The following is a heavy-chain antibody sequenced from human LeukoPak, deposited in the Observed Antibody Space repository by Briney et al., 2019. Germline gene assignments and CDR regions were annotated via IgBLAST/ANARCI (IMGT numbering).Heavy chain of an antibody. CDR1: GFTFSNYW. J-gene: IGHJ2*01. Sequence: HSGGSLRLSCAASGFTFSNYWMHWVRRGPGKGLVWVSRINSDGSNTAYADSVKGRFTISRDNAKNTLSLQMNSLRAEDTAVYYCARGYAGGYFDLWGRGTLVTVSS. V-gene: IGHV3-74*01. CDR3: ARGYAGGYFDL. CDR2: INSDGSNT. D-gene: IGHD5-12*01.